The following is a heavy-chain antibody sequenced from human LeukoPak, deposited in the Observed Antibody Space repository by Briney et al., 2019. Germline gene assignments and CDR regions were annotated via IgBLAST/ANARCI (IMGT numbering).Heavy chain of an antibody. CDR3: ARETDYDILTPPGY. D-gene: IGHD3-9*01. CDR2: ISSSGSTI. Sequence: GGSLRLSCAASGFTFSDYYMSWIRQAPGKGLEWVSYISSSGSTIYYADSVKGRFTISRDNAKNSLYLQMNSLRAEDTAVYYCARETDYDILTPPGYWGQGTLVTVSS. J-gene: IGHJ4*02. CDR1: GFTFSDYY. V-gene: IGHV3-11*04.